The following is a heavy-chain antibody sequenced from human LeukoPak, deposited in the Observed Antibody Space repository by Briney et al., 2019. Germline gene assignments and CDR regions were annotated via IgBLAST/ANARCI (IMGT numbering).Heavy chain of an antibody. V-gene: IGHV3-23*01. CDR2: ITGSGGST. CDR1: GFTFSSYA. Sequence: PGGSLRLSCAASGFTFSSYAMSWVRQAPGKGLEWVSAITGSGGSTYYADSVKGRFTMSRDNSKSTVYLQMNSLRAEDTAVYYCAKVRNGLIPNDYWDQGTLVTVSS. J-gene: IGHJ4*02. D-gene: IGHD3-16*01. CDR3: AKVRNGLIPNDY.